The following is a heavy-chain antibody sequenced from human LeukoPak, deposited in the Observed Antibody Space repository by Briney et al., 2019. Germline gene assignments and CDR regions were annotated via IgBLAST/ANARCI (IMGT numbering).Heavy chain of an antibody. Sequence: SETLSLTCTVSSGSFSSSSYFCGWIRQPPGMGLEWIATINYSGTTYYNLSLKSRVATSVDTSNNQFSLKLSSVTAADTAVYYCARLRGGVQLWGDWGQGAPVTVSS. D-gene: IGHD1-1*01. CDR1: SGSFSSSSYF. CDR3: ARLRGGVQLWGD. V-gene: IGHV4-39*01. J-gene: IGHJ4*01. CDR2: INYSGTT.